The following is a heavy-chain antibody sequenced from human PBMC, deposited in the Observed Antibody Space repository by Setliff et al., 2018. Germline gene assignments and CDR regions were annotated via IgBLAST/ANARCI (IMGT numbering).Heavy chain of an antibody. Sequence: ASVKVSCKASGYTFSRYGFSWVRQAPGQGLEWMAMIITSTGKTSYAQKFQGRVTATTDTYTGTGYMELRSLRSDDTAMYFCARFGGSCSSSSCYASDLWGQGTMVTVSS. CDR1: GYTFSRYG. D-gene: IGHD2-2*01. J-gene: IGHJ3*01. CDR3: ARFGGSCSSSSCYASDL. CDR2: IITSTGKT. V-gene: IGHV1-18*01.